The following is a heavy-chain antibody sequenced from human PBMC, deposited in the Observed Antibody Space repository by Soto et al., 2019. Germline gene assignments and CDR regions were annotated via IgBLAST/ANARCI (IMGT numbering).Heavy chain of an antibody. CDR2: IIPIFGTA. V-gene: IGHV1-69*13. CDR3: GKGPWPSTLYYYDSSGYWYYYYGMDV. CDR1: GGTFSSYA. Sequence: GASVKVSCKASGGTFSSYAISWVRQAPGQGLEWMGGIIPIFGTANYAQKFQGRVTITADESTSTAYMELSSLRSEDTAVYYCGKGPWPSTLYYYDSSGYWYYYYGMDVWGQGTTVTVSS. D-gene: IGHD3-22*01. J-gene: IGHJ6*02.